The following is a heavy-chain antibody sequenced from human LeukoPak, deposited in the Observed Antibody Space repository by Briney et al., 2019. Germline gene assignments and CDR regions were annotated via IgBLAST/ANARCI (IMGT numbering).Heavy chain of an antibody. CDR2: IYPGDSDT. Sequence: GESLKISCKGSGYSFTSYWIGWVRQMPGKGLEWMEIIYPGDSDTIYSPSFQGQVTISADKSISTAYLQWSSLKASDTAMYYCARHSYGSGSYYKPYYYYGMDVWGQGTTVTVSS. D-gene: IGHD3-10*01. CDR1: GYSFTSYW. CDR3: ARHSYGSGSYYKPYYYYGMDV. V-gene: IGHV5-51*01. J-gene: IGHJ6*02.